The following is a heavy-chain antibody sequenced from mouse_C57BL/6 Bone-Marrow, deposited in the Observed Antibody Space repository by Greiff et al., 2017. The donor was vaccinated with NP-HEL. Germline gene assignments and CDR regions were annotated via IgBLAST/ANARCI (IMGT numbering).Heavy chain of an antibody. CDR3: ARGYYGRWGGVYAMDY. Sequence: EVKLMESGGGLVKPGGSLKLSCAASGFTFSSYAMSWVRQTPEKRLEWVATISDGGSYTYYPDNVKGRFTISRDNAKNNLYLQMSHLKSEDTAMYYCARGYYGRWGGVYAMDYWGQGTSVTVSS. CDR1: GFTFSSYA. CDR2: ISDGGSYT. V-gene: IGHV5-4*03. D-gene: IGHD1-1*01. J-gene: IGHJ4*01.